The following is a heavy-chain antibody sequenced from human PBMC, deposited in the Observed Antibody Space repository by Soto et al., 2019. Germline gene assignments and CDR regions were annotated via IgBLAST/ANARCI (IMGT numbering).Heavy chain of an antibody. CDR2: IKSDAGEM. D-gene: IGHD3-10*01. V-gene: IGHV3-7*01. CDR3: ARVSGYAWGRAVNHYLDC. CDR1: GFTLRSYW. J-gene: IGHJ4*01. Sequence: EEQLVASGGGLVQPGGSLRLSCAASGFTLRSYWLSWVRQAPGEGLEWLATIKSDAGEMKYVDSVKGRFTVSRDNAKNSLYLKINRLSAENTAGSYGARVSGYAWGRAVNHYLDCWGRGTLVTVSS.